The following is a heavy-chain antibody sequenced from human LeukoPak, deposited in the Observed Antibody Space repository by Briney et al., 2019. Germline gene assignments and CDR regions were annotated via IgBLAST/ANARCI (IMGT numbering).Heavy chain of an antibody. V-gene: IGHV3-7*01. Sequence: PSETLSLTCTVSGGSISSYYWSWIRQPPGKGLEWVANIKQDGSEKYYVDSVKGRFTISRDNAKNSLYLQMNSLRAEDTAVYYCAREGRELSYDFWSGSLLRRPGDYWGQGTLVTVSS. J-gene: IGHJ4*02. CDR2: IKQDGSEK. D-gene: IGHD3-3*01. CDR1: GGSISSYY. CDR3: AREGRELSYDFWSGSLLRRPGDY.